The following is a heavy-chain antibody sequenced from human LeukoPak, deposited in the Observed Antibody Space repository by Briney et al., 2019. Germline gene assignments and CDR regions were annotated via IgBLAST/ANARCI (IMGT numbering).Heavy chain of an antibody. CDR2: IHSGGRT. CDR3: ARPGSASGYWVH. J-gene: IGHJ4*02. Sequence: PGGSLRLSCAASGFSVSNNYLSWVRQPPGKGLEWVSVIHSGGRTKYADSVRDRFTISRDTAKNTVYLQMSSLRVDDTAAYYCARPGSASGYWVHWGQGTLVTVSS. V-gene: IGHV3-66*01. CDR1: GFSVSNNY. D-gene: IGHD3-3*01.